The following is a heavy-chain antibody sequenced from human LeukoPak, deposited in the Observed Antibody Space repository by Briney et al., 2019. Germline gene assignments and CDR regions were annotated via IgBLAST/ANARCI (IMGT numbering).Heavy chain of an antibody. CDR3: AREVVAAPNWFDP. J-gene: IGHJ5*02. D-gene: IGHD2-15*01. Sequence: ASVKISCKASGYTFTGYYMHWVRQAPGQGLEWMGWINPNSGGTNYAQKFQGRVTMTRDTSISTAYMELSRLRSDDTAVYYCAREVVAAPNWFDPWGQGTLVTVSS. V-gene: IGHV1-2*02. CDR2: INPNSGGT. CDR1: GYTFTGYY.